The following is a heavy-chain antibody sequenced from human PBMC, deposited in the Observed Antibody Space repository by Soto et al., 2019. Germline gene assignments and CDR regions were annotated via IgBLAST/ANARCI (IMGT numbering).Heavy chain of an antibody. CDR1: GCSISSGGYS. V-gene: IGHV4-30-2*01. CDR2: IYHSGSI. CDR3: ARVHDY. J-gene: IGHJ4*02. Sequence: SETLSLTCAVSGCSISSGGYSWSWIRQPPGKGLEWIGYIYHSGSIYYNPSLESRVTISVDRSKNQFSLKLSSVTAADTAVYYCARVHDYWGQGTLLTVSS.